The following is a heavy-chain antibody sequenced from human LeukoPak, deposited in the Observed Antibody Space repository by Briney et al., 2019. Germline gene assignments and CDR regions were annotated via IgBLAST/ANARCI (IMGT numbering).Heavy chain of an antibody. CDR3: TRDHGLDV. Sequence: GGSLRLSCAASGFTFNSYWMSWVRQAPGKGLMWVSQINSDGSATSCADPVKGRCTISRDNAKNMLYLEMNCLRVEDTAVYFCTRDHGLDVWGQGTTVTVSS. CDR1: GFTFNSYW. J-gene: IGHJ6*02. V-gene: IGHV3-74*01. CDR2: INSDGSAT.